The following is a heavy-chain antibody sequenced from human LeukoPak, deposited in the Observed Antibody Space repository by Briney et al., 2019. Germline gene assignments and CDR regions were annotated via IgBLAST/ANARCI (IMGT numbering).Heavy chain of an antibody. J-gene: IGHJ4*02. CDR2: IYYSGST. V-gene: IGHV4-39*01. Sequence: RTSETLSLTCTVSGGSISSSSYCWGWIRQPPGKGLEWIGSIYYSGSTYYNPSLKSRVTISVDTSKNQFSLKLSSVTAADTAVYYCARYLYSSSWVIPPYYFDYWGQGTLVTVSS. D-gene: IGHD6-13*01. CDR1: GGSISSSSYC. CDR3: ARYLYSSSWVIPPYYFDY.